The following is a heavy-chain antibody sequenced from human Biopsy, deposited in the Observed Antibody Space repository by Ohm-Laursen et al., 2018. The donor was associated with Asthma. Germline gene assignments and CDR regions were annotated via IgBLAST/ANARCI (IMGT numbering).Heavy chain of an antibody. CDR3: AKDFRGIAVAGDRGFDY. V-gene: IGHV3-23*01. J-gene: IGHJ4*02. Sequence: SLRLSCAASGFTFDDYAIHWVRQAPGKGLEWVSVISSGGGTTYYADSVRGRFTISRDNSKSTLFLQMDSLSAEDTAVYYCAKDFRGIAVAGDRGFDYWGQGTLVTVSS. CDR1: GFTFDDYA. CDR2: ISSGGGTT. D-gene: IGHD6-19*01.